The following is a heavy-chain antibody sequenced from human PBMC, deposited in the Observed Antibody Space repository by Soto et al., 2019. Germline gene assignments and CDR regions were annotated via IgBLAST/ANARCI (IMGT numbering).Heavy chain of an antibody. D-gene: IGHD3-10*01. CDR2: ISAYNGNT. V-gene: IGHV1-18*01. Sequence: ASVKVSCKASGYTFTSYGISWVRQAPGQGLEWMGWISAYNGNTNYAQKLQGRVTMTTDTSTSTAYMELRSLRSDDTAVYYCAREGYYTTPHYYGMDGWGQGTTVTVSS. CDR1: GYTFTSYG. CDR3: AREGYYTTPHYYGMDG. J-gene: IGHJ6*02.